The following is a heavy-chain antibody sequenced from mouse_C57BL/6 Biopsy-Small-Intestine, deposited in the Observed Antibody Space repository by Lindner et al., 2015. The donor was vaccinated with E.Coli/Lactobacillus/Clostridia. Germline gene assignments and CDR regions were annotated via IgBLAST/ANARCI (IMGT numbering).Heavy chain of an antibody. J-gene: IGHJ4*01. V-gene: IGHV1-72*04. CDR3: ARGLSADYDYNWFDS. D-gene: IGHD2-4*01. CDR1: GYTFSGHY. CDR2: LDPKTGGT. Sequence: SVKVSCKASGYTFSGHYLHWVRQVAGQTLEWLGRLDPKTGGTRYAQNFQGRVTLTRDTSISTVYMELSGLTSGDTAVYYCARGLSADYDYNWFDSWGQGTVVTVSS.